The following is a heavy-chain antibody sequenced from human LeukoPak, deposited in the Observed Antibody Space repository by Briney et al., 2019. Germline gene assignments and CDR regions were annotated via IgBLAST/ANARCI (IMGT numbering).Heavy chain of an antibody. Sequence: PGGSLRLSCAASGFTFSSYAMNWVRQAPGKGLEWVSSISSSSSYIYYADSVKGRFTISRDNAKNSLYLQMNSLRAEDTAVYYCARDSSEYGSGWYGDFDYWGQGTLVTVSS. J-gene: IGHJ4*02. D-gene: IGHD6-19*01. CDR2: ISSSSSYI. CDR1: GFTFSSYA. V-gene: IGHV3-21*01. CDR3: ARDSSEYGSGWYGDFDY.